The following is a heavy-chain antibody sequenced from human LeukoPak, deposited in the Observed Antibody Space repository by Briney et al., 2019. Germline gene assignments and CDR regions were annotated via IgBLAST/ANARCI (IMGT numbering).Heavy chain of an antibody. CDR3: ARGLQQLVQDYSTYSAMDV. D-gene: IGHD6-13*01. CDR1: GGSISSSNW. Sequence: PSGTLSLTCAVSGGSISSSNWWCWVRQPPGKGLEWIGEIYHSGSTNYNPSLKSRVTISVDKSKNQFSLKLSSVTAADTAVYYCARGLQQLVQDYSTYSAMDVWGKETTVTVSS. V-gene: IGHV4-4*02. J-gene: IGHJ6*04. CDR2: IYHSGST.